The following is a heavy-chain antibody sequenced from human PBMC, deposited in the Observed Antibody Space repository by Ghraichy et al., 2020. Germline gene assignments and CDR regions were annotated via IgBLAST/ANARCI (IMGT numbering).Heavy chain of an antibody. J-gene: IGHJ6*02. D-gene: IGHD3-22*01. CDR2: INPSGSST. V-gene: IGHV1-46*03. CDR3: ARDSFDSSGPTNYYYYAMDV. Sequence: ASVKVSCKASGYTFSNYYVHWVRQAPGQGLEWMGTINPSGSSTSYAQKFQGRVTMTRGTSTNTVYMELSSVRSEDTAVYFCARDSFDSSGPTNYYYYAMDVWGQGTKVTVSS. CDR1: GYTFSNYY.